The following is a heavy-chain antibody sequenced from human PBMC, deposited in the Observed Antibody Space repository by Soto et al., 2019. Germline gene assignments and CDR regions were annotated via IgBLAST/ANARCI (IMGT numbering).Heavy chain of an antibody. D-gene: IGHD3-10*01. J-gene: IGHJ4*02. V-gene: IGHV4-4*07. CDR3: DTNYGGSPDV. Sequence: PSQTLPRTCTVSDGYINNHFWSWIRQPAGKGLEWIGHIYMSGTTTYNPSLKSRVTMSVDTPRNQFSLKVSSVTAADTAVYYCDTNYGGSPDVWGQGA. CDR2: IYMSGTT. CDR1: DGYINNHF.